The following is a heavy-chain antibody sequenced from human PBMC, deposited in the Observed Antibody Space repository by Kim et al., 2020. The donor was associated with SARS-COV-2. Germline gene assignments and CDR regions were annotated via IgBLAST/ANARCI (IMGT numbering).Heavy chain of an antibody. V-gene: IGHV1-18*01. CDR3: ARMVRGVIPYYYYGMDV. J-gene: IGHJ6*02. CDR1: GYTFTSYG. D-gene: IGHD3-10*01. CDR2: ISAYNGNT. Sequence: ASVKVSYKASGYTFTSYGISWVRQAPGQGLEWMGWISAYNGNTNYAQKPQGRVTMTTDTSTSTAYMELRSLRSDDTAVYYCARMVRGVIPYYYYGMDVWGQGTTVTVSS.